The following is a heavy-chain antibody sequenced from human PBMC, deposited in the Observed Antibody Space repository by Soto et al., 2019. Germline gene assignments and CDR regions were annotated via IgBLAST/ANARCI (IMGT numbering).Heavy chain of an antibody. D-gene: IGHD2-15*01. Sequence: GGSLRLSCAASGFTFSSYAMHWVRQAPGKGLEWVAVISYDGSNKYYADSVKGRFTISRDNSKNTLYLQMNSLRAEDTAVYYCARDLSQVVVVAAPDSWGQGTLVTVSS. CDR2: ISYDGSNK. V-gene: IGHV3-30-3*01. J-gene: IGHJ4*02. CDR1: GFTFSSYA. CDR3: ARDLSQVVVVAAPDS.